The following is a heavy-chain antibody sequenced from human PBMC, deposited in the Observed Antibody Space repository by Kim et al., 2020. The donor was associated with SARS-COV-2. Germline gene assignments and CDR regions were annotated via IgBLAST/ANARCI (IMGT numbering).Heavy chain of an antibody. CDR3: ASAGYYYDSSGSFDY. V-gene: IGHV1-3*01. Sequence: QKFQGRVTITRDTSASTAYMELSSLRSEDTAVYYCASAGYYYDSSGSFDYWGQGTLVTVSS. J-gene: IGHJ4*02. D-gene: IGHD3-22*01.